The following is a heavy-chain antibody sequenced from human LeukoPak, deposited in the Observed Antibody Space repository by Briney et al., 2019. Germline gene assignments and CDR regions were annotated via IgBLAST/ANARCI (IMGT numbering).Heavy chain of an antibody. CDR3: AKVATARDYYYYYMDV. J-gene: IGHJ6*03. V-gene: IGHV3-9*01. CDR2: MSWHGGSI. CDR1: GFTFYDYA. Sequence: PGGSLRLSCAASGFTFYDYAMHWVRHGPGKGLEGVSGMSWHGGSIVYADSVKGRFTISRDNAKNALYLQMNSLRVEDSALYYCAKVATARDYYYYYMDVWGKGTTVTVSS. D-gene: IGHD6-13*01.